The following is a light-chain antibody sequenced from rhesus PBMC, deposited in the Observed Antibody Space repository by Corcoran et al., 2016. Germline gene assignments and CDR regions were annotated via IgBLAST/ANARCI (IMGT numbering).Light chain of an antibody. J-gene: IGKJ2*01. CDR2: YRD. CDR1: QDIRSN. V-gene: IGKV1-32*02. CDR3: QQADSNPYN. Sequence: DIQMSQSPASMSATVGDRVTMTCRPSQDIRSNLNWYQQKPGKVPKVLNYYRDSLAIGVPSRFSGSGNGTLFTFTISSLQPEDFATYYCQQADSNPYNFGQGTKVYIK.